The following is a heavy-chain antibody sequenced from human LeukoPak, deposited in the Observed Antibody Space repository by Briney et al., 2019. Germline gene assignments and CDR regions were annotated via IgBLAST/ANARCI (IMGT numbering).Heavy chain of an antibody. CDR3: AREGADKGAFDI. D-gene: IGHD1-26*01. J-gene: IGHJ3*02. Sequence: GGSLRLSCAGSGFTFSAYWMSWVRQAPGKGLEWVAVISYDGSNKYYADSVKGRFTISRDNSKNTLYLQMNSLRAEDTAVYYCAREGADKGAFDIWGQGTMVTVSS. CDR2: ISYDGSNK. V-gene: IGHV3-30-3*01. CDR1: GFTFSAYW.